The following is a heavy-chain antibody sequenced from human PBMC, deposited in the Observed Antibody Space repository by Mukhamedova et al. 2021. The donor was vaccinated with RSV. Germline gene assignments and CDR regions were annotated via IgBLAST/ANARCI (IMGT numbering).Heavy chain of an antibody. J-gene: IGHJ4*02. CDR2: IYPGDSDT. CDR3: ARPVETAIDY. Sequence: MGLIYPGDSDTRYSPSFQGQVTISADKSISTAYLQWSSLKASDTAMYYCARPVETAIDYWGQGTLVTVSS. D-gene: IGHD5-18*01. V-gene: IGHV5-51*01.